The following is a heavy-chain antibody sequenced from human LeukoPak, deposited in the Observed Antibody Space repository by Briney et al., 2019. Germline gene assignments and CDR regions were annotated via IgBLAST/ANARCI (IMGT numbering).Heavy chain of an antibody. D-gene: IGHD1-26*01. CDR1: GYSFTTYW. CDR2: IFPGDSDT. Sequence: GESLKISCKVSGYSFTTYWIGWVRQMPGKGLEWMGIIFPGDSDTRYNPSFQGQVTMSVDKSMNIAYLQWSSLKASDTAMYYCSRISLIVGAFDFDYWGQGTLVTVSS. V-gene: IGHV5-51*01. CDR3: SRISLIVGAFDFDY. J-gene: IGHJ4*02.